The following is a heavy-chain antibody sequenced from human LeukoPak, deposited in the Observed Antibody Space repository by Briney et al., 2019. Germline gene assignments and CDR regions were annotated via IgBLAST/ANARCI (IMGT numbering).Heavy chain of an antibody. CDR1: GYTFTGYY. D-gene: IGHD3-22*01. CDR3: ARDGEFYYDSSSY. CDR2: INPNSGGT. V-gene: IGHV1-2*02. J-gene: IGHJ4*02. Sequence: ASVKVSCKASGYTFTGYYMHWVRQAPGQGLEWMGWINPNSGGTHYAQKFQGRVTMTSDTSISTAYMELSRLRSDDTAVYYCARDGEFYYDSSSYWGQGSLVTVSS.